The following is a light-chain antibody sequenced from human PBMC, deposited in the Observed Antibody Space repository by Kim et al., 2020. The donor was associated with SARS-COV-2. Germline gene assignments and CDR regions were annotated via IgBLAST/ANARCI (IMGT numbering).Light chain of an antibody. Sequence: DIVMTQSPDSLAVSLGERATINCKSSQSVLYTSNNKNYLTWYQQKPGQPPKLLIYWASTRESGVPDRFSGSGSGTDFTLTISSLQAEDVAVYYCQQYYSSTGTFGGGTKVDIK. CDR2: WAS. CDR1: QSVLYTSNNKNY. V-gene: IGKV4-1*01. CDR3: QQYYSSTGT. J-gene: IGKJ4*01.